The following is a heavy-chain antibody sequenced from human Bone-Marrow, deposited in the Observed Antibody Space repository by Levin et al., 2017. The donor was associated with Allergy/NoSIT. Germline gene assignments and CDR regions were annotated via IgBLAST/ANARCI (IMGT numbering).Heavy chain of an antibody. CDR3: ASHFTMIRGYDNYGMDG. V-gene: IGHV3-30-3*01. J-gene: IGHJ6*02. Sequence: SCAASGFIFNNFAMHWVRQATGKGLEWVAVISFDGNNEYYADSLKGRFTISRDDSKNTLYLQMNSLRPEDTAVYYCASHFTMIRGYDNYGMDGWGQGTTVTVSS. CDR1: GFIFNNFA. CDR2: ISFDGNNE. D-gene: IGHD3-10*01.